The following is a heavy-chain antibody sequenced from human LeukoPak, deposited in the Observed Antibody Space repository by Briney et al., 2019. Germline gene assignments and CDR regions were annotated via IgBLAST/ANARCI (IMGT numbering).Heavy chain of an antibody. CDR3: ARSFLGGWYYSDY. D-gene: IGHD6-19*01. CDR2: IYYSGST. Sequence: SETLSLTCTVSGGSISSYYWSWIRQPPGKGLEWIGYIYYSGSTNYNPSLKSRVTISVDTSKNQFSLKLSSVTAADTAVYYCARSFLGGWYYSDYWGQGTLVTVSS. J-gene: IGHJ4*02. CDR1: GGSISSYY. V-gene: IGHV4-59*01.